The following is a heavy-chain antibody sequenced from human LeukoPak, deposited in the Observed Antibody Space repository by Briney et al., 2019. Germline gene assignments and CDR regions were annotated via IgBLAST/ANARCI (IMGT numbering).Heavy chain of an antibody. D-gene: IGHD5-24*01. J-gene: IGHJ4*02. CDR3: AKELEMATTMLPFDY. CDR1: GFTFSSDG. CDR2: IRYDGSNK. Sequence: GGSLRLSCAASGFTFSSDGMHWVREAPGKGLEWVAFIRYDGSNKYYADSVKGRFTISRDTSKNTLYLQMNSLRAEDTAVYYCAKELEMATTMLPFDYWGQGTLVTVSS. V-gene: IGHV3-30*02.